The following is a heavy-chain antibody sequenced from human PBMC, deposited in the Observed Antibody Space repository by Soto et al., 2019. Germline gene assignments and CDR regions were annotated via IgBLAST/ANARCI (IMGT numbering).Heavy chain of an antibody. Sequence: QVQLVQSGAEVKKPGSSVKVSCKASGGTFSSYAISWVRQAPGQGLEWMGGIIPIFGTANYAQKFQGRVTITGEEATSRAYRGLSRLRVEDTAVYFCASGEGILCLQLYFDYWGQGTLVTVSS. CDR3: ASGEGILCLQLYFDY. D-gene: IGHD2-21*01. CDR2: IIPIFGTA. J-gene: IGHJ4*02. V-gene: IGHV1-69*12. CDR1: GGTFSSYA.